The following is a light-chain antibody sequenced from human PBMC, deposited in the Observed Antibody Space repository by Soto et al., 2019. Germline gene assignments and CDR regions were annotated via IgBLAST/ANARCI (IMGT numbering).Light chain of an antibody. CDR1: SSDVGAYNY. V-gene: IGLV2-14*03. Sequence: QSVLTKPASGNGAPGQSSTISYNGSSSDVGAYNYVSWYQHHPDKAPKLVIYDVTNRPSGVSNRFSGSKSGNTASLTISGLQAEDEADYYCNSYTSSTTPYVFGTGTKVTV. CDR2: DVT. J-gene: IGLJ1*01. CDR3: NSYTSSTTPYV.